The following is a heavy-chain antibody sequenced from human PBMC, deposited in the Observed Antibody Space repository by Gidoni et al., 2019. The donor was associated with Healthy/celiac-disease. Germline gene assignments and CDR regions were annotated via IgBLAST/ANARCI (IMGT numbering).Heavy chain of an antibody. CDR2: ISGSGGST. V-gene: IGHV3-23*01. CDR3: AKEGYYGSGSYYINWFDP. CDR1: GFTFSSYA. D-gene: IGHD3-10*01. Sequence: EVQLLESGGGLVQPGGSLRLSCAASGFTFSSYAMSWVRQAPGKGLGWVSAISGSGGSTYYADSVKGRFTISRDNSKNTLYLQMNSLRAEDTAVYYCAKEGYYGSGSYYINWFDPWGQGTLVTVSS. J-gene: IGHJ5*02.